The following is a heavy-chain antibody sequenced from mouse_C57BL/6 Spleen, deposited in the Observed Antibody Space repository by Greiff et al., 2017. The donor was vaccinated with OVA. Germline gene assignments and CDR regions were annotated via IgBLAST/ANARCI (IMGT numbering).Heavy chain of an antibody. J-gene: IGHJ1*03. CDR3: AGSTVVGYFDV. Sequence: QVQLPQPGTELVKPGASVKLSCKASGYTFTSYWMHWVKQRPGQGLEWIGNINPSNGGTNHNEKFKSKATLTVDKSSSTAYMLLSSLTSEDAAVYYCAGSTVVGYFDVWGTGTTVTVSS. CDR1: GYTFTSYW. V-gene: IGHV1-53*01. CDR2: INPSNGGT. D-gene: IGHD1-1*01.